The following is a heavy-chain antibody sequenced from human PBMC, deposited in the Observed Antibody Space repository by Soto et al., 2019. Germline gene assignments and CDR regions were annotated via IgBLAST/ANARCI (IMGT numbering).Heavy chain of an antibody. D-gene: IGHD1-26*01. J-gene: IGHJ6*02. V-gene: IGHV4-4*02. CDR3: ARVSGSYYYGMDV. CDR2: IYHSGST. Sequence: SETLSLTCTVSGGSISSSNWWSWVRQPPGKGLEWIGEIYHSGSTNYNPSLKSRVTISVDKSKNQFSLKLTSVTAADTAVYYCARVSGSYYYGMDVWGQGTTVTVSS. CDR1: GGSISSSNW.